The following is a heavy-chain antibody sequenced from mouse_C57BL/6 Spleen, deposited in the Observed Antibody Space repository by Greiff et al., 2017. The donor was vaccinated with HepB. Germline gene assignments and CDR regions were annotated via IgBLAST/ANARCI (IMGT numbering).Heavy chain of an antibody. CDR2: IYPGSGNT. CDR3: ARSPIYYDYADFDY. Sequence: VQLVESGAELVRPGASVKLSCKASGYTFTDYYINWVKQRPGQGLEWIARIYPGSGNTYYNEKFKGKATLTAEKSSSTAYMQLSSLTSEDSAVYFCARSPIYYDYADFDYWGQGTTLTVSS. V-gene: IGHV1-76*01. J-gene: IGHJ2*01. CDR1: GYTFTDYY. D-gene: IGHD2-4*01.